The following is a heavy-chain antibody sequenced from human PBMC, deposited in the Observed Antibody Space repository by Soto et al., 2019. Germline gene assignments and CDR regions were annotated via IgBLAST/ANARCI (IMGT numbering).Heavy chain of an antibody. D-gene: IGHD2-2*02. J-gene: IGHJ6*02. Sequence: KPSETLSLTFTVSGGSISSGDNYWGWIRQPPGKGLEWIGYIYYSGSTYYNPSLKSRVTISIDTSKNQFSLKLSSVTAADTAVYYCVRYCSDTSCYTDYGMDVWGQGTTVTVSS. CDR2: IYYSGST. CDR1: GGSISSGDNY. CDR3: VRYCSDTSCYTDYGMDV. V-gene: IGHV4-30-4*01.